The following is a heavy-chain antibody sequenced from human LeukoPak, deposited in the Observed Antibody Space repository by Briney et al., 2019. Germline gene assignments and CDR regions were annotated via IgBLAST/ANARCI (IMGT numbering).Heavy chain of an antibody. CDR1: GYTFTSYD. Sequence: ASVKVSCKASGYTFTSYDINWVRQATGQGLEWMGWMNPNSGNTGYAQKFQGRVTMTRNTSISTAYMELSSLRSEDTAVYYCARDYDFWSGYPGYYFDYWGQGTLVTVSS. J-gene: IGHJ4*02. CDR3: ARDYDFWSGYPGYYFDY. CDR2: MNPNSGNT. V-gene: IGHV1-8*01. D-gene: IGHD3-3*01.